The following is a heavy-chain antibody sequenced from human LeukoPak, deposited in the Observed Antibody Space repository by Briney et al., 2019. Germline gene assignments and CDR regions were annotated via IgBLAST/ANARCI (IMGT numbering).Heavy chain of an antibody. CDR3: ARVQVTGTTGYYYYGMDV. D-gene: IGHD1-7*01. V-gene: IGHV3-33*01. CDR2: ICYDGSNK. Sequence: GGSLRLSCAASGFTFSSYGMHWVRQAPGKGLEWVAVICYDGSNKYYADSVKGRFTISRDNSKNTLYLQMNSLRAEDTAVYYCARVQVTGTTGYYYYGMDVWGQGTTVSVSS. J-gene: IGHJ6*02. CDR1: GFTFSSYG.